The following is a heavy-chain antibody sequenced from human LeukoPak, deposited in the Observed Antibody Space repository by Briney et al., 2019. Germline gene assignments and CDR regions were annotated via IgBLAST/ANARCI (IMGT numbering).Heavy chain of an antibody. V-gene: IGHV4-59*08. Sequence: PSETLSLTCTVSGGSISGYYWSWIRQPPGKGLEWIAYILYGGATVYNPSLNSRGTISVDTSKNQPSLKLNSVTAADTAIYYCARHTAGRAYGDFDSWGQGTLVTVSS. J-gene: IGHJ4*02. CDR2: ILYGGAT. CDR3: ARHTAGRAYGDFDS. D-gene: IGHD4-17*01. CDR1: GGSISGYY.